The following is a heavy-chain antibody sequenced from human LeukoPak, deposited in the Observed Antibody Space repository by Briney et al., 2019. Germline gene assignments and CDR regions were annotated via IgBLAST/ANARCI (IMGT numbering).Heavy chain of an antibody. J-gene: IGHJ5*02. CDR1: GYTFTGYY. V-gene: IGHV1-2*02. CDR2: INPNSGGT. D-gene: IGHD3-22*01. CDR3: ARDYYDSSGYGWFDP. Sequence: ASVKVSCKASGYTFTGYYMHWVRQAPGQGLEWMGWINPNSGGTKYSQKFQGRVTITRDTSASTAYMELSSLRSEDTAVYYCARDYYDSSGYGWFDPWGQGTLVTVSS.